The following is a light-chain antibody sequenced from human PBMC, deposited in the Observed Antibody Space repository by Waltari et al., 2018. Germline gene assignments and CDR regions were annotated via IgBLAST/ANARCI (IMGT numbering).Light chain of an antibody. J-gene: IGKJ1*01. Sequence: DIVMTQSPDSLAVSLCERATINCKSSQSVLYSYNNTNYLAWYQQNPGQPPKLRIYWPSSRKSGVPDRFSGSASETEVTLTISRLHTEDVAVYDCQTYYSIPPTSGPGTKVEIK. V-gene: IGKV4-1*01. CDR3: QTYYSIPPT. CDR1: QSVLYSYNNTNY. CDR2: WPS.